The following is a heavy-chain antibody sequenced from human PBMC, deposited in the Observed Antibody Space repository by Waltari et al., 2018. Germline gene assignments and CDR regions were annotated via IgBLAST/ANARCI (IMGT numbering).Heavy chain of an antibody. D-gene: IGHD6-13*01. J-gene: IGHJ4*02. Sequence: EVQLGESGGGLVQPGGSLRLSCAASGFTFSSYAMRWVRQAPGKGLGWVSVISGNGGRTYYADSVKGRFTISRDNSKNTLYLQMKSLRAEDTAVYYCAKGNDYSSSHPFFDSWGQGTLVTVSS. CDR1: GFTFSSYA. V-gene: IGHV3-23*04. CDR2: ISGNGGRT. CDR3: AKGNDYSSSHPFFDS.